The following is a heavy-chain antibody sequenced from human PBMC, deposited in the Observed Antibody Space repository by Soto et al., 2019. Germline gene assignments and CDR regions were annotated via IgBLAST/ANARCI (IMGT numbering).Heavy chain of an antibody. J-gene: IGHJ4*02. V-gene: IGHV3-23*01. Sequence: EVQLLESGGGLVQPGGSLRLSCAASGFTFSTYAMIWVRQAPGKGLEWVSAISGSGDSTYYADSVKGRFTISRDNSKNTLYLQMSSLRAEDTAIYYCARDGEDTPLDYWGQGTLVTVSS. CDR2: ISGSGDST. CDR3: ARDGEDTPLDY. CDR1: GFTFSTYA. D-gene: IGHD2-15*01.